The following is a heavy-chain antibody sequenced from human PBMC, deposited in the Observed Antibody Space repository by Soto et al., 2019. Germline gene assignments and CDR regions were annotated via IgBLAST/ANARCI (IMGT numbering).Heavy chain of an antibody. CDR3: APSNGSGDYYYGMDV. CDR1: GFSLSTSGMC. D-gene: IGHD3-10*01. CDR2: IYWDDDK. V-gene: IGHV2-5*08. Sequence: SGPTLVNPAQTLTLTCTFSGFSLSTSGMCVSWIRQPPGKALEWLALIYWDDDKRYSPSLKSRLTITKDTSKNQVVLTMTNMDPVDTATYYCAPSNGSGDYYYGMDVWGKGTTDTVSS. J-gene: IGHJ6*04.